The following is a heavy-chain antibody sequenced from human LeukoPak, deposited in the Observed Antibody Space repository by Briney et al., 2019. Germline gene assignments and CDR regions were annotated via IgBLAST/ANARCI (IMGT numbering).Heavy chain of an antibody. J-gene: IGHJ5*02. CDR2: ISYDGSTE. D-gene: IGHD2-2*03. V-gene: IGHV3-30*04. Sequence: PGGSLRLSCAASGISFSRYAMHWVRQAPGKGLEWVAVISYDGSTEYYADSVKGRFTISRDNSKNTLYAQMNSLRVDDTAVYYCVRDGYCGSASCRGWFDPWGQGTLVTVSS. CDR3: VRDGYCGSASCRGWFDP. CDR1: GISFSRYA.